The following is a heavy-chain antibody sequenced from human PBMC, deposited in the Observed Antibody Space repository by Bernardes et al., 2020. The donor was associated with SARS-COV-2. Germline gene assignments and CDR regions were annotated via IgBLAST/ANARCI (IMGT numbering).Heavy chain of an antibody. Sequence: TLSLTCAVSGGSIRSGGYYWNWIRQHPGKGLEWIGYIYRTGRTHYSPSLQSRVTISIDTSTNQFSLNLASVNAADTAVYYCVRDRGPIAATGFDSWGQGTLVTVSS. V-gene: IGHV4-31*11. D-gene: IGHD6-13*01. CDR1: GGSIRSGGYY. CDR2: IYRTGRT. CDR3: VRDRGPIAATGFDS. J-gene: IGHJ4*02.